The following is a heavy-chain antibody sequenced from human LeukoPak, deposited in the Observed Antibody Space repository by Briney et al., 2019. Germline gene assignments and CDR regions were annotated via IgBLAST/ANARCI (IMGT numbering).Heavy chain of an antibody. CDR3: AKDPLTDY. J-gene: IGHJ4*02. V-gene: IGHV3-30-3*01. Sequence: GGSLRLSCAASGFTFSNYPIHWVRQAPGKGLEWVALISYDGNNKYYADSVKGRFTISKDNSKNTLYLQMNSLTTEDTAVYYCAKDPLTDYWGQGTLVTVSS. CDR2: ISYDGNNK. CDR1: GFTFSNYP.